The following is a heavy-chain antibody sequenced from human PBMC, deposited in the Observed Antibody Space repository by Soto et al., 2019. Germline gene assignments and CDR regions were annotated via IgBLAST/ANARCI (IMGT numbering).Heavy chain of an antibody. D-gene: IGHD3-3*01. CDR1: GGSFSGYY. V-gene: IGHV4-34*01. CDR3: ARGVGYFWSGYFHYYYGMDV. Sequence: SETLSLTCAVYGGSFSGYYWSWIRQPPGKGLEWIGEINHSGSTNYNPSLKSRVTISVDTSKNQFSLKLSSVTAADTAVYYCARGVGYFWSGYFHYYYGMDVWGQGTTVTVSS. CDR2: INHSGST. J-gene: IGHJ6*02.